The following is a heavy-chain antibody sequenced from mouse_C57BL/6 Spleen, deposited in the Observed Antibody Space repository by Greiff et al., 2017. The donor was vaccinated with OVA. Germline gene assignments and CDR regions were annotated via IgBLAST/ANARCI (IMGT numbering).Heavy chain of an antibody. V-gene: IGHV1-64*01. Sequence: QVQLKQPGAELVKPGASVKLSCKASGYTFTSYWMHWVKQRPGQGLEWIGVIHPNSGSTNYNEKFKSKATLTVDKSSSTAYMQLSSLTSEDSAVYYCARQGGSSYFDYWGQGTTLTVSS. CDR1: GYTFTSYW. J-gene: IGHJ2*01. D-gene: IGHD1-1*01. CDR2: IHPNSGST. CDR3: ARQGGSSYFDY.